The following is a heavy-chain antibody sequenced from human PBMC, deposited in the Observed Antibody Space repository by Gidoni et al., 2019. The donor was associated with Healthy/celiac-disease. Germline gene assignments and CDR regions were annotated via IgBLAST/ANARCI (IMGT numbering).Heavy chain of an antibody. Sequence: EVQLVASAGGLVQPGGSLRPSCAASGFTFSSFSMYWVRQAPGKGLEWVSYISSSSSTIYYANSVKGRFTISRDNAKNSLYLQMNSLRAEDTAVYYCASTYYDILTGYYNAARDAFDIWGQGTMVTVSS. D-gene: IGHD3-9*01. CDR2: ISSSSSTI. J-gene: IGHJ3*02. CDR3: ASTYYDILTGYYNAARDAFDI. CDR1: GFTFSSFS. V-gene: IGHV3-48*01.